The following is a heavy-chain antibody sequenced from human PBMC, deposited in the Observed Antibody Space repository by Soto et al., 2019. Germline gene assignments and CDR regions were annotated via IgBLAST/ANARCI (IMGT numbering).Heavy chain of an antibody. CDR3: AREGYCSSTSCLPYYYYGMDV. V-gene: IGHV3-33*01. D-gene: IGHD2-2*01. J-gene: IGHJ6*02. CDR2: IWYDGSNK. CDR1: GFTFSSYG. Sequence: PEGSLSRSCAASGFTFSSYGMHWVRQAPGKGLEWVAVIWYDGSNKYYADSVKGRFTISRDNSKNTLYLQMNSLRAEDTAVYYCAREGYCSSTSCLPYYYYGMDVWGQGTTVTVSS.